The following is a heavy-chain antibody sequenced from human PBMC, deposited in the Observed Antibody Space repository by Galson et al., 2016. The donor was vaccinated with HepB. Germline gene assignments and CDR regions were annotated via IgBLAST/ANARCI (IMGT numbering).Heavy chain of an antibody. CDR2: IDGPTSNT. CDR3: ATWLRAHFDF. V-gene: IGHV3-23*05. J-gene: IGHJ4*02. D-gene: IGHD5-12*01. Sequence: SLRLSCAASGFRFSDYAMSWIRQAPGKGLEWVSHIDGPTSNTHYADSVKGRLTIFRDNSKNTLYLQIHSLTADDTATYYCATWLRAHFDFWGQGTPVTVSS. CDR1: GFRFSDYA.